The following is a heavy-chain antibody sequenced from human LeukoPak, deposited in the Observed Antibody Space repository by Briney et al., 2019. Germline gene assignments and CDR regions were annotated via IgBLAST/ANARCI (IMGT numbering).Heavy chain of an antibody. J-gene: IGHJ6*02. CDR1: GFTFDDYA. CDR3: AKSKRSSAWKWVMNV. V-gene: IGHV3-9*01. CDR2: ISWNSGSI. D-gene: IGHD6-19*01. Sequence: GGSLRLSCAASGFTFDDYAMPWVRQAPGKGLEWVSGISWNSGSIGYADSVKGRFTISRDNAKNSLYLQMNSLRAEDTALYYCAKSKRSSAWKWVMNVWGQGTTVTVSS.